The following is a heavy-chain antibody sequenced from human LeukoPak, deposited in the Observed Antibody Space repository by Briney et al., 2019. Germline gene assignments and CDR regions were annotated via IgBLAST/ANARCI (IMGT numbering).Heavy chain of an antibody. CDR2: ISWNSGSI. D-gene: IGHD3-3*01. J-gene: IGHJ3*02. V-gene: IGHV3-9*01. Sequence: PGRSLRLSCAASGFTFDDYAMHWVRQAPGKGLEWVSGISWNSGSIGYADSVKGRFTISRDNAKNSLYLQMNSLRAEDTALYYCTKEKKSLTYYEFWRGGGGAFDTGGQGTMVTVSS. CDR3: TKEKKSLTYYEFWRGGGGAFDT. CDR1: GFTFDDYA.